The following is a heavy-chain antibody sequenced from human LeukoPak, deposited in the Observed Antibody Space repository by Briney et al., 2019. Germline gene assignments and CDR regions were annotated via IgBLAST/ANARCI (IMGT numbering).Heavy chain of an antibody. CDR3: AKGNVHDYGDYVLDC. CDR1: GFTFSSYS. J-gene: IGHJ4*02. D-gene: IGHD4-17*01. V-gene: IGHV3-48*01. CDR2: ISSSSSTI. Sequence: PGGSLRLSCAASGFTFSSYSMNWVRQAPGKGLEWVSYISSSSSTIYYADSVKGRFTISRDNSKNTLYLQMNSLRAEDTAVYYCAKGNVHDYGDYVLDCWGQGTLVTVSS.